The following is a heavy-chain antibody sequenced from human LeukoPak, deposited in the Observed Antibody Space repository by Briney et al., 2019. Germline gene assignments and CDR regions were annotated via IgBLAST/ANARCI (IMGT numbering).Heavy chain of an antibody. J-gene: IGHJ4*02. Sequence: GGSLRLSCAASGFTFDDYAMHWVRQAPGKGLEWVSGISWNSGSIGYADSVKGRFTISRDNAKNPLYLQMNSLRAEDTALYYCAKDLRAAAGNPDYWGQGTLVTVSS. V-gene: IGHV3-9*01. CDR3: AKDLRAAAGNPDY. CDR2: ISWNSGSI. D-gene: IGHD6-13*01. CDR1: GFTFDDYA.